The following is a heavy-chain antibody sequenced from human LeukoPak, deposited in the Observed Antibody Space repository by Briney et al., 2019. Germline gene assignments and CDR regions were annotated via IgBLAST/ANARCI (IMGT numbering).Heavy chain of an antibody. Sequence: SVKVSCKASGGTFSSYAISWVRQAPGQGLEWMGRIIPILGIANYAQKFQGRVTITADKSTSTAYMELSSLRSEDTAVYCCARGKSPLWYYYGMDVWGQGTTVTVSS. J-gene: IGHJ6*02. V-gene: IGHV1-69*04. CDR2: IIPILGIA. CDR1: GGTFSSYA. CDR3: ARGKSPLWYYYGMDV. D-gene: IGHD3-16*01.